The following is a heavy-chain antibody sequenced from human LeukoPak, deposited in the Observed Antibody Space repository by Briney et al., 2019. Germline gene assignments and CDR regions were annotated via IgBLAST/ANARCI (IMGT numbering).Heavy chain of an antibody. Sequence: GGSLRLSCAASGFIFNNYGLIWVRQAPGKGLEWVSAISNAGGGTQYADFVEGRFTISRDNSKNTLFLQMSSLRAEDTALYYCAKGSSGYFADLWGQGTLVTVSS. D-gene: IGHD3-22*01. V-gene: IGHV3-23*01. CDR3: AKGSSGYFADL. CDR1: GFIFNNYG. J-gene: IGHJ5*02. CDR2: ISNAGGGT.